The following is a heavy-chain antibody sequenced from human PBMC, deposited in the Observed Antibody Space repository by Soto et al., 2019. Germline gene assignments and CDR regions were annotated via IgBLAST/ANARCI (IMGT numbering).Heavy chain of an antibody. J-gene: IGHJ4*02. Sequence: GGSLRLSCAASGFIFRSDNMNWVRQAPGKGLEWVSSISSSSCNIYYADSVKGRFTISRDYFKNSVYLQMNSLRAEDTGVYYCAKDFPVHLWSLDYWGQGTLVTVSS. CDR3: AKDFPVHLWSLDY. V-gene: IGHV3-21*04. CDR2: ISSSSCNI. CDR1: GFIFRSDN. D-gene: IGHD5-18*01.